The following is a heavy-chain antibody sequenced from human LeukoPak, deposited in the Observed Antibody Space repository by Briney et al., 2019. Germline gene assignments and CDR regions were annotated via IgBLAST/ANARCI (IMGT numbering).Heavy chain of an antibody. CDR2: IYYSGST. V-gene: IGHV4-59*12. CDR1: GGSISSYY. CDR3: ARRQAATWGYRGSRATGYMDV. J-gene: IGHJ6*03. D-gene: IGHD5-18*01. Sequence: SETLSLTCTVSGGSISSYYWSWIRQPPGKGLEWIGYIYYSGSTYYNPSLRSRVTISVDTSKNQFSLKLSSVTAADTAVYYCARRQAATWGYRGSRATGYMDVWGKGTTVTISS.